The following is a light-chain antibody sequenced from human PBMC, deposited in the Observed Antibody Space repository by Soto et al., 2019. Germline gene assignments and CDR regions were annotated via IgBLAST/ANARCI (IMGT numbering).Light chain of an antibody. CDR1: QSVSSSY. CDR2: GAS. J-gene: IGKJ1*01. V-gene: IGKV3-20*01. Sequence: EKVLKLSAGALSLSQGERATLSCRASQSVSSSYLAWYQQKPGQAPRLLISGASGRATGIPVRFSSGGSETDFTLTISSLEPEDFAVYYCQHYGTSWWTFGQGTKVDIK. CDR3: QHYGTSWWT.